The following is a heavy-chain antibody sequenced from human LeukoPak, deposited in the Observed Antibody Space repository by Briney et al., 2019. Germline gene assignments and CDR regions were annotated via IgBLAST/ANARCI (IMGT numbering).Heavy chain of an antibody. V-gene: IGHV1-69*04. Sequence: VKVSCXAXXXTFSSXAXSWVRQAPGQGLEWMGRIIPILGIANYAQKFQGRVTITADKSTSTAYMELSSLRSEDTAVYYCGRDGYGMDVWGQGTTVTVSS. CDR2: IIPILGIA. CDR1: XXTFSSXA. J-gene: IGHJ6*02. CDR3: GRDGYGMDV.